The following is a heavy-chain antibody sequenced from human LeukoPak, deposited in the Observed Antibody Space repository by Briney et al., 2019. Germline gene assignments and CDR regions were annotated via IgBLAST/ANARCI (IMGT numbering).Heavy chain of an antibody. J-gene: IGHJ5*02. V-gene: IGHV3-23*01. CDR3: AKDSSGYDLLFDP. D-gene: IGHD5-12*01. CDR1: GFTFSSYG. Sequence: GGSLRLSCAASGFTFSSYGMHWVRQAPGKGLEWVSAISGSGGSTYYADSVKGRFAISRDNSKNTLYLQMNSLRAEDTAVYYCAKDSSGYDLLFDPWGQGTLVTVSS. CDR2: ISGSGGST.